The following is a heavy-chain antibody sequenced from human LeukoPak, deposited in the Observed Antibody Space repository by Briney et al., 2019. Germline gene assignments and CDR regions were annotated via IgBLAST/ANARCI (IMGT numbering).Heavy chain of an antibody. J-gene: IGHJ4*02. CDR3: ARSVGGWYHSGQPTKWFDY. V-gene: IGHV1-46*03. CDR1: GGTFSSYT. D-gene: IGHD6-19*01. Sequence: ASVKVSCKASGGTFSSYTISWVRQAPGQGLEWMGIINPSGGSTSYAQKFQGRVTMTRDTSTSTVYMELSSLRSEDTAVYYCARSVGGWYHSGQPTKWFDYWGQGTLVTVSS. CDR2: INPSGGST.